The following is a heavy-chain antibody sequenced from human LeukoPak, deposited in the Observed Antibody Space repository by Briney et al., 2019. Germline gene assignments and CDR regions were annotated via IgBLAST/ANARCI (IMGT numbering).Heavy chain of an antibody. Sequence: KPSETLSLTCTVSGGSISGYYWSWIRQPPGKGLEWIGYIYYSGSTNYNPSLKSRVTISVDTSKNQFSLKLSSVTAADTAVYYCARLPQHWGQGTLVTVSS. CDR1: GGSISGYY. J-gene: IGHJ1*01. V-gene: IGHV4-59*08. CDR3: ARLPQH. CDR2: IYYSGST.